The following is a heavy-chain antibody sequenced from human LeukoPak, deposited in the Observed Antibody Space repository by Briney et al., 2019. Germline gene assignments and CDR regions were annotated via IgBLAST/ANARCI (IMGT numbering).Heavy chain of an antibody. CDR2: IKPDGTTK. D-gene: IGHD6-13*01. Sequence: GGSLRLSCAASGFPFSSYSMTWVCQAPGKGLEWVANIKPDGTTKFYVDSVKGRFTISRDNALNSLYLQMNSLRAEDTAIYYCARSIPYGTTWYGRSGYWGQGTLVTVSS. CDR1: GFPFSSYS. CDR3: ARSIPYGTTWYGRSGY. V-gene: IGHV3-7*03. J-gene: IGHJ4*02.